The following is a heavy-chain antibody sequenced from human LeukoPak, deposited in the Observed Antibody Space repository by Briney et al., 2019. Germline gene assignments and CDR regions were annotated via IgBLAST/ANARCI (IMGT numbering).Heavy chain of an antibody. V-gene: IGHV3-30*02. Sequence: GGSLRLSCAASGFTFSSYGMYWVRQAPGKGLEWVAFIRYDGSEKYFADSVKGRYTISRDNSKNTLYLQMNSLRVEDTAVYYCAKGRGSSGYIYFDYWGQGTLVTVSS. CDR2: IRYDGSEK. J-gene: IGHJ4*02. CDR1: GFTFSSYG. CDR3: AKGRGSSGYIYFDY. D-gene: IGHD6-19*01.